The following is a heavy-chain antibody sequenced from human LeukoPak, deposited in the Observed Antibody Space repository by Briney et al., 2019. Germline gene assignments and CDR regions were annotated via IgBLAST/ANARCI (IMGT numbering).Heavy chain of an antibody. CDR1: GFTFSSYS. V-gene: IGHV3-21*01. Sequence: GGSLRLSCAASGFTFSSYSMNWIRQARGKGLEWVSSISSSSSYIYYADSVKGRFTISRDNAKNSLYLQMNSLRAEDTAVYYCARGYCSGGSCYSGLGYWGQGTLVTVSS. CDR3: ARGYCSGGSCYSGLGY. D-gene: IGHD2-15*01. CDR2: ISSSSSYI. J-gene: IGHJ4*02.